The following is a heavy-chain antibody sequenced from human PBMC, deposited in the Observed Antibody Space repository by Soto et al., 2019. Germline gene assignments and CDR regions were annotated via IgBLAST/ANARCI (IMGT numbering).Heavy chain of an antibody. D-gene: IGHD5-12*01. Sequence: EVQLVESGGGLVQPGGSLRLSCAASGFTFSSYSMNWVRQAPGKGLEWVSYLSSSSSTIYYADSVKGRFTISRDNAKNSLYLQINSLRDEDTAVYYCSLWLSPYWGQGTLVTVSS. CDR3: SLWLSPY. V-gene: IGHV3-48*02. CDR1: GFTFSSYS. J-gene: IGHJ4*02. CDR2: LSSSSSTI.